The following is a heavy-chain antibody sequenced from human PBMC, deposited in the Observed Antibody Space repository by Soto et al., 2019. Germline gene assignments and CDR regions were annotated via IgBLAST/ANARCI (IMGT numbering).Heavy chain of an antibody. V-gene: IGHV3-21*01. D-gene: IGHD3-3*01. CDR2: ISSSSSYI. J-gene: IGHJ3*02. CDR1: GFTFSSYS. CDR3: ARDRFLEWLLPDAPSRAFDI. Sequence: GGSLRLSCAASGFTFSSYSMNWVRQAPGKGLEWVSSISSSSSYIYYADSVKGRFTISRDNAKSSLYLQMNSLRAEDTAVYYCARDRFLEWLLPDAPSRAFDIWGQGTMVTVSS.